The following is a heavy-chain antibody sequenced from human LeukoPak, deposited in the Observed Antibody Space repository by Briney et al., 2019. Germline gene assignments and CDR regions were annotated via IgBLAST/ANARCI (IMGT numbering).Heavy chain of an antibody. Sequence: SETLSLTCTVSGGSISSYYWNWIRQPAGKGLEWIGRIFTSGSTNYNPSLKSRVTMSVDTSKNQFSLKLSSVTAADTAVYYCAKGSNYVGFDYWGQGTLVTVSS. CDR2: IFTSGST. D-gene: IGHD4-11*01. V-gene: IGHV4-4*07. CDR1: GGSISSYY. CDR3: AKGSNYVGFDY. J-gene: IGHJ4*02.